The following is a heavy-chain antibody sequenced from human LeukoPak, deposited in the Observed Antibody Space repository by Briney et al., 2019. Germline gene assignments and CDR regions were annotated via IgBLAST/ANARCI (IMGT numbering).Heavy chain of an antibody. CDR1: GFTFSSYA. CDR2: ISGSGGGGST. Sequence: GGSLRLSCAASGFTFSSYAMSWVRQAPGKGLEWVSTISGSGGGGSTYYAESVKARFTISRDNAKSSVSLQMNSLRAEDTAVYYCVRDGGVSGYDLLDYWGQGTLVTVSS. D-gene: IGHD5-12*01. V-gene: IGHV3-23*01. J-gene: IGHJ4*02. CDR3: VRDGGVSGYDLLDY.